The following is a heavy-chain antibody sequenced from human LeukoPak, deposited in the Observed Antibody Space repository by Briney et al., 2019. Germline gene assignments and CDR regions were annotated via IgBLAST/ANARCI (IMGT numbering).Heavy chain of an antibody. CDR2: IYYSGST. Sequence: RASETLSLTCTVSGGSISSSSYYWGWIRQPPGKGLEWIGSIYYSGSTYYNPSLKSRVTISVDTSKNQFSLKVSSVTAADTAVYYCARSFFGSARRYSDYWGQGTLVTVSS. D-gene: IGHD3-10*01. CDR3: ARSFFGSARRYSDY. CDR1: GGSISSSSYY. J-gene: IGHJ4*02. V-gene: IGHV4-39*01.